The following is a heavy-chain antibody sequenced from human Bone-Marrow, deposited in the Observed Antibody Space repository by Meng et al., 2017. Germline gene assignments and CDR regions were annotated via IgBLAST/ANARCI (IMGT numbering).Heavy chain of an antibody. CDR1: GGSFSGYY. V-gene: IGHV4-34*01. D-gene: IGHD2-15*01. J-gene: IGHJ4*02. CDR3: ARGGYCSGGSCN. CDR2: INHSGST. Sequence: QVQLQQWGAGLLKPSETLSLTCAVYGGSFSGYYWSWIRQPPGKGLERIGEINHSGSTNYNPSLKSRVTISVDTSKNQFSLKLSSVTAADTAVYYCARGGYCSGGSCNWGQGTLVTVSS.